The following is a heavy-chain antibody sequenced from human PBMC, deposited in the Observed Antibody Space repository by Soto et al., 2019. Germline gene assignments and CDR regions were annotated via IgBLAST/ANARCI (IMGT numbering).Heavy chain of an antibody. J-gene: IGHJ4*02. V-gene: IGHV4-59*01. D-gene: IGHD6-19*01. CDR2: VYFRGST. CDR1: GGSINGYY. CDR3: ARQEAVPGTPFDS. Sequence: QERLQESGPGLVKPSETLSLTCSVSGGSINGYYWNWIRQPPGKGLEWLGNVYFRGSTHYNPSLEARRTISVDTSKKQSSLKLRSVTAADTAVYYCARQEAVPGTPFDSWGQGTLVSVSS.